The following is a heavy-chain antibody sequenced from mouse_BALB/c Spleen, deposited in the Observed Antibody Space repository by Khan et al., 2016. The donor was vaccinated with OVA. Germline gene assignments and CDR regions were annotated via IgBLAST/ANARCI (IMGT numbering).Heavy chain of an antibody. D-gene: IGHD1-1*02. CDR1: GFNIEDTY. CDR2: IDPANGNT. CDR3: GRGGWSYAMDY. V-gene: IGHV14-3*02. Sequence: VQLQQPGAELVKPGASVKLSCTAAGFNIEDTYIHWVMQRPEQGLEWIGRIDPANGNTKYDPKFQGKATITADTSSNTAYLQLSSLTSEDTAVXYCGRGGWSYAMDYWGQGTSVTVSS. J-gene: IGHJ4*01.